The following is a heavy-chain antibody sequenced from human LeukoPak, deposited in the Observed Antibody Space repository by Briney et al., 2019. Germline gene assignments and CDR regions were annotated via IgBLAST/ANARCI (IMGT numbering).Heavy chain of an antibody. J-gene: IGHJ4*02. Sequence: PGGSLRLSCAASGFTFNSHWMSWVRQAPGKGLEWVANIKEDGTEKFYVDSVKGRFTVSRDNARASVFLQMNSLRAEDTAVYYCTRDDPRVGSTETDWGQGTLVTVSS. CDR1: GFTFNSHW. CDR3: TRDDPRVGSTETD. V-gene: IGHV3-7*01. CDR2: IKEDGTEK. D-gene: IGHD1-26*01.